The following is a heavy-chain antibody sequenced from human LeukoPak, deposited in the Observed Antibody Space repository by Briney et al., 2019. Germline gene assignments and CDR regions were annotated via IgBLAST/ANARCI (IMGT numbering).Heavy chain of an antibody. CDR2: IIPIFGTA. V-gene: IGHV1-69*13. CDR1: GDSFSSYT. CDR3: ARGRGYYYGLGSKYYFDY. J-gene: IGHJ4*02. Sequence: SLKVSSKTSGDSFSSYTICSVRHTPGEGLEWVGEIIPIFGTANYAQKFQGRVTITADESTSTAYLELSSLRSEDTAVYYCARGRGYYYGLGSKYYFDYWGQGTLVTVSS. D-gene: IGHD3-10*01.